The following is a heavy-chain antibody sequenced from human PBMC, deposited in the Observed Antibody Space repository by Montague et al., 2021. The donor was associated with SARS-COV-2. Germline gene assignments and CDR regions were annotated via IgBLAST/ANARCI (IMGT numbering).Heavy chain of an antibody. CDR1: GASRSNKTYY. J-gene: IGHJ4*02. V-gene: IGHV4-39*01. D-gene: IGHD3-16*02. CDR3: ARHEIASGGVIVIRYYFDY. Sequence: SETLSLTCTFSGASRSNKTYYWGWIRQPPGKGLEWIGSISYSATSYSNPSLKSRVTMSVDTSRNQLSLNLSSVTVADTAVYYCARHEIASGGVIVIRYYFDYWGQGTLVTVSS. CDR2: ISYSATS.